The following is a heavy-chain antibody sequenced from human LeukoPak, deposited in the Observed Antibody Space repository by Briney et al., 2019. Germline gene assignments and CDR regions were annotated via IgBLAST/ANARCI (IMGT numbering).Heavy chain of an antibody. V-gene: IGHV4-59*11. CDR1: GGSISSHY. D-gene: IGHD3-9*01. CDR3: ARGLTYYDILTAYYTFPYFDY. Sequence: SETLSLTCTVSGGSISSHYWSWIRQPPGRGLEWIGYIYYSGTTNYNPSLKSRVTISVDTSENQFSLKLSSVTAADTAVYYCARGLTYYDILTAYYTFPYFDYWGQGTLVTVSS. J-gene: IGHJ4*02. CDR2: IYYSGTT.